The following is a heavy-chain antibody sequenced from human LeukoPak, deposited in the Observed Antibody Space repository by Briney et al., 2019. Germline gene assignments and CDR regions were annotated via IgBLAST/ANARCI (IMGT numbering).Heavy chain of an antibody. CDR3: ARDRSSTIFGVVIMGSFDY. Sequence: GRSLRLSCAASGFTFDDYAMHWVRQAPGKGLEWVSGISWNSGSIGYADSVKGRFTISRDNAKNSLYLQMNSLRAEDTAVYYCARDRSSTIFGVVIMGSFDYWGQGTLVTVSS. CDR1: GFTFDDYA. J-gene: IGHJ4*02. V-gene: IGHV3-9*01. CDR2: ISWNSGSI. D-gene: IGHD3-3*01.